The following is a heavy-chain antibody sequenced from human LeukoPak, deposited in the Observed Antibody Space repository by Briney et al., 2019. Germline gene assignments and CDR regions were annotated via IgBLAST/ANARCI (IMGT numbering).Heavy chain of an antibody. Sequence: GGSLRLSCAAAGFSFSNYAMSWVRQAPGKGLGWVSSISGTGGTTYSADSVKGRFTISRDNSKNTVSLQMNSVRAEDTAVYYCAKEGYSYPLNYFDSWGQGNLVTVSS. CDR3: AKEGYSYPLNYFDS. CDR2: ISGTGGTT. J-gene: IGHJ4*02. V-gene: IGHV3-23*01. CDR1: GFSFSNYA. D-gene: IGHD5-12*01.